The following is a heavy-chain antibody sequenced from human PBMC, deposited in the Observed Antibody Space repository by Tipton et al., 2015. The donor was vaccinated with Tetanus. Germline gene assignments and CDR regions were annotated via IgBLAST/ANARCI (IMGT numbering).Heavy chain of an antibody. CDR3: ARHLYGYWFDP. V-gene: IGHV4-39*02. Sequence: GLVKPSETLSLTCTVSGGSVRSGDFQWSWIRQPPGKGLEWIASVYFEGSTYYSPSLKSRLTIDVDTSQNLFSLRLTSVTAADTAVYYCARHLYGYWFDPWGQGALVTVSS. J-gene: IGHJ5*02. D-gene: IGHD5-24*01. CDR1: GGSVRSGDFQ. CDR2: VYFEGST.